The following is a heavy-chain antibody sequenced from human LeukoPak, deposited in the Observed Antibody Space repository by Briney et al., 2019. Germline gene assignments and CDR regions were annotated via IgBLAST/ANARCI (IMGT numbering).Heavy chain of an antibody. CDR1: GDSISTYY. CDR3: ARLRWQLVAPYFDY. V-gene: IGHV4-59*01. CDR2: IYYTGYT. Sequence: TSETLSLTCSFSGDSISTYYWSWIRQSPGKGLEWIGHIYYTGYTDYNSSLKSRVTISVDTSKSQFSLRLSSVTATDTAVYYCARLRWQLVAPYFDYWGRGILVSVSS. D-gene: IGHD1-26*01. J-gene: IGHJ4*02.